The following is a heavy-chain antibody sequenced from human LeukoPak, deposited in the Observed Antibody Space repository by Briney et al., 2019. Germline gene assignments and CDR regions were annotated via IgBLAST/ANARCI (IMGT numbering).Heavy chain of an antibody. D-gene: IGHD2-15*01. CDR1: GYTFTSYG. Sequence: GASVKVSCKASGYTFTSYGISWVRQAPGQGLEWMGWISAYNGNTKYVQKLQGRVTMTTDSSTSTAYMELRSLTSDDTAVYYCARWYCGGGSCHSYYYGMDVWGQGTTVTVSS. V-gene: IGHV1-18*01. CDR3: ARWYCGGGSCHSYYYGMDV. CDR2: ISAYNGNT. J-gene: IGHJ6*02.